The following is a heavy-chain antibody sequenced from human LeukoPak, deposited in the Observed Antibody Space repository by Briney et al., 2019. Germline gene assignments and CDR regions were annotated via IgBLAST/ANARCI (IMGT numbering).Heavy chain of an antibody. V-gene: IGHV4-59*01. CDR1: GGSISSYY. J-gene: IGHJ5*02. D-gene: IGHD6-13*01. CDR2: IYYSGST. Sequence: SETLSLTCTVSGGSISSYYWSWIRQPPGEGLEWIGYIYYSGSTNYNPSLKSRVTISVDTSKNQFSLKLSSVTAADTAVYYCARASSSWDNWFDPWGQGTLVTVSS. CDR3: ARASSSWDNWFDP.